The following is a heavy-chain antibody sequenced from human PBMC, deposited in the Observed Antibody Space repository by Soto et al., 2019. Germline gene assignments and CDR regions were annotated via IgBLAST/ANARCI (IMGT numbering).Heavy chain of an antibody. J-gene: IGHJ5*02. CDR2: ISYDGSNK. CDR1: GFTFSSYG. D-gene: IGHD2-15*01. V-gene: IGHV3-30*03. CDR3: ARAPDMDWFDP. Sequence: GGSLRLSCAASGFTFSSYGMHWVRQAPGKGLEWVAVISYDGSNKYYADSVKGRFTVSRDKSKNTLYLQVNSLRAEDTAVYYCARAPDMDWFDPWGQGTLVTVSS.